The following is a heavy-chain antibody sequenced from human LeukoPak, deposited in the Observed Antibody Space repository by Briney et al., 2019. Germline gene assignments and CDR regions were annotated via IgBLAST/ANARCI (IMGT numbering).Heavy chain of an antibody. J-gene: IGHJ3*02. Sequence: SETLSLTCTVSGGSISSYYWSWIRQPPGKGLEWIGYIYYSGSTNYNPSLKSRVTISVDTSKSQFSLKLSSVTAADTAVYYFAILPGDYYDTNDAFDIWGQGTMVTVSS. V-gene: IGHV4-59*08. D-gene: IGHD3-22*01. CDR3: AILPGDYYDTNDAFDI. CDR1: GGSISSYY. CDR2: IYYSGST.